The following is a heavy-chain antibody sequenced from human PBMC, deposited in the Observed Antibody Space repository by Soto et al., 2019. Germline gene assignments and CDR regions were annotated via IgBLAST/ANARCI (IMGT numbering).Heavy chain of an antibody. CDR2: IYHSGGA. CDR1: GDSITSGCYY. CDR3: ARDYYGAGSQYYYYGMEV. V-gene: IGHV4-31*03. Sequence: PSETLSLTCTVSGDSITSGCYYWSWLRQPPGKGLEWIGYIYHSGGASYNPSLRGRAVISIDTSKNQFSLRLNAVTAADTATYYCARDYYGAGSQYYYYGMEVWGQGTTVTVSS. J-gene: IGHJ6*02. D-gene: IGHD3-10*01.